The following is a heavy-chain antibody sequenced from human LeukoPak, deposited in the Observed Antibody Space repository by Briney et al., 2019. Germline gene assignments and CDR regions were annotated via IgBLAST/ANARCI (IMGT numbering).Heavy chain of an antibody. Sequence: PGGSLRLSCAASGFTFSSYGMSWVRQAPGKGLEWVSAISGSGGSTYYADSVKGRFTISRDNSKNTLYLQMNSLRAEDTAVYYCARGGLGSSPRRWYFDLWGRGTLVTVSS. D-gene: IGHD6-13*01. J-gene: IGHJ2*01. CDR3: ARGGLGSSPRRWYFDL. CDR2: ISGSGGST. CDR1: GFTFSSYG. V-gene: IGHV3-23*01.